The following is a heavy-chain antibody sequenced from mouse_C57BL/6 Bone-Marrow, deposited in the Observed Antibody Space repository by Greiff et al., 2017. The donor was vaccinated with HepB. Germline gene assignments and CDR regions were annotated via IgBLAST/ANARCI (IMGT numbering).Heavy chain of an antibody. CDR1: GYTFTSYG. Sequence: VQLQQSGAELARPGASVKLSCKASGYTFTSYGIRWVKQRTGQGLEWIGEIYPRSGNTYYNEKFKGKATLTAEKSSSTAYMELRSLTSEDSAVYFCARERNLYYYGSSSSMDYWGQGTSVTVSS. J-gene: IGHJ4*01. D-gene: IGHD1-1*01. V-gene: IGHV1-81*01. CDR3: ARERNLYYYGSSSSMDY. CDR2: IYPRSGNT.